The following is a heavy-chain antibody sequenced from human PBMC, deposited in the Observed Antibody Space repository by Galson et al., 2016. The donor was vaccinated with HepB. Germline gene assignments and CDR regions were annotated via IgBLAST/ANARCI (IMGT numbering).Heavy chain of an antibody. CDR1: GFTFSSYG. V-gene: IGHV3-30*18. J-gene: IGHJ3*01. Sequence: SLRLSCAASGFTFSSYGMHWVRQAPGKGLEWVAVISYDGNNKYYADPVKGRFTISTDNSKNTLYVQMNSLRVEDSAIYYCAKPRFALPVSGWFNAFDLRGQGTMLTVSS. CDR3: AKPRFALPVSGWFNAFDL. CDR2: ISYDGNNK. D-gene: IGHD6-19*01.